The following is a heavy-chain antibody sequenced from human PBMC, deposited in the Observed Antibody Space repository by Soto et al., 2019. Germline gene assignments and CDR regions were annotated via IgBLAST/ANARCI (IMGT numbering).Heavy chain of an antibody. CDR3: ARSTYYYDSSGSTREFDP. CDR2: IYYSGST. Sequence: PSETLSLTCTVSGGSISSYYWSWIRQPPGKGLEWIGYIYYSGSTNYNPSLKSRVTISVDTSKNQFSLKLSSVTAADTAVYYCARSTYYYDSSGSTREFDPWGQGTLVTSPQ. CDR1: GGSISSYY. V-gene: IGHV4-59*01. D-gene: IGHD3-22*01. J-gene: IGHJ5*02.